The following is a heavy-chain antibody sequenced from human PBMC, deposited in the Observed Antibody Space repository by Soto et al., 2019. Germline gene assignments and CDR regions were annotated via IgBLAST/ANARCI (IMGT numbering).Heavy chain of an antibody. CDR3: ARGQGDFWSGYYPRLPPHYDY. J-gene: IGHJ4*02. Sequence: SETLSLTCAVYGGSFSGYYWSWIRQPPGKGLEWIGEINHSGSTNYNPSLKSRVTISVDTSKNQFSLKLSSVTAADTAVYYCARGQGDFWSGYYPRLPPHYDYWGQGTLVTVSS. D-gene: IGHD3-3*01. CDR2: INHSGST. CDR1: GGSFSGYY. V-gene: IGHV4-34*01.